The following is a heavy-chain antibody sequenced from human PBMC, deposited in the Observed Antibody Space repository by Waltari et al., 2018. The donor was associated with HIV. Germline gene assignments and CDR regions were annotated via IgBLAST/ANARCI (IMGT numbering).Heavy chain of an antibody. CDR2: TYYRSTWYS. D-gene: IGHD1-26*01. V-gene: IGHV6-1*01. Sequence: QVQLQQSGPGLVKPSQTLSLTCAISGDSVSSDSASWTWIRQSPSRGLEWLGRTYYRSTWYSDYAVSVKSRMTITPDTAKNQFSLQLNSVTPEDTAMYYCARQWAGYFDYWGQGTLVTVSS. CDR1: GDSVSSDSAS. J-gene: IGHJ4*02. CDR3: ARQWAGYFDY.